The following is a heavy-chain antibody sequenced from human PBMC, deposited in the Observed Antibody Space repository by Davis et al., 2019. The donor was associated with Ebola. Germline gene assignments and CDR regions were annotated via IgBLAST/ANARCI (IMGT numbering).Heavy chain of an antibody. CDR2: IKSKTDGGTT. D-gene: IGHD2-2*01. CDR3: TTVIVVVPAGGGVYYYMDV. J-gene: IGHJ6*03. CDR1: GFTFSSYA. V-gene: IGHV3-15*01. Sequence: GESLKISCAASGFTFSSYAMSWVRQAPGKGLEWVGRIKSKTDGGTTDYAAPVKGRFTISRDDSKNTLYLQMNSLKTEDTAVYYCTTVIVVVPAGGGVYYYMDVWGKGTTVTVSS.